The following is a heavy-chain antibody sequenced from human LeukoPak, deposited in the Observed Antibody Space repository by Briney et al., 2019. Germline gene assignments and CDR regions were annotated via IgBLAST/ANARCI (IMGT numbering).Heavy chain of an antibody. CDR1: GGSISSYY. Sequence: SETLSLTCTVSGGSISSYYWSWIRQPPGKGLEWIGYIYYSGNTNYSPPLKSRVTISVDASKNQFSLNLRSVTAADTAVYYCARHRTTGVVPNYFDYWGQGTLVTVSP. CDR2: IYYSGNT. J-gene: IGHJ4*02. V-gene: IGHV4-59*08. D-gene: IGHD2-8*01. CDR3: ARHRTTGVVPNYFDY.